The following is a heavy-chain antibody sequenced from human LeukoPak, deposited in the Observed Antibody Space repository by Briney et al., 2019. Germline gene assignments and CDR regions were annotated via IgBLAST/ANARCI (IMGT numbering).Heavy chain of an antibody. J-gene: IGHJ3*02. V-gene: IGHV3-30-3*01. CDR2: ISYDGSNK. CDR1: GFTFSGSA. D-gene: IGHD6-19*01. Sequence: PGGALRLSCAASGFTFSGSAMHWVRQAPGKGLEWVAVISYDGSNKYYADSVKGRFTISRDNSKNTLYLQMNSLRAEDTAVYYCARSSDNAFDIWGQGTMVTVSS. CDR3: ARSSDNAFDI.